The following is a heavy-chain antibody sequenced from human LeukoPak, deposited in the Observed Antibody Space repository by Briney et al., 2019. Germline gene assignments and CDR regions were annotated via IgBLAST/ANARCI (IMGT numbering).Heavy chain of an antibody. CDR1: GFTFSSYS. CDR3: AKSLLKYYFDY. Sequence: GGSLRLSCAASGFTFSSYSMNWVRQAPGKGLEWVSAISGSGGSTYYADSVKGRFTISRDNSKNTLYLQMNSLRAEDTAVYYRAKSLLKYYFDYWGQGTLVTVSS. V-gene: IGHV3-23*01. J-gene: IGHJ4*02. CDR2: ISGSGGST.